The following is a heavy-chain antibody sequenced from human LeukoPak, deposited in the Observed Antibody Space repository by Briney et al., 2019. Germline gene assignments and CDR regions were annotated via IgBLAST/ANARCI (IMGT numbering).Heavy chain of an antibody. CDR1: GFTFSSYS. V-gene: IGHV3-21*01. CDR3: AKNDMSTVYFDY. Sequence: GGSLRLSCAASGFTFSSYSMNWVRQAPGKGLEWVSSISSSSSYIYYADSVKGRFTISRDNAKNSLYLQMNSLRAEDTAVYYCAKNDMSTVYFDYWGQGTLVTVSS. D-gene: IGHD4-11*01. CDR2: ISSSSSYI. J-gene: IGHJ4*02.